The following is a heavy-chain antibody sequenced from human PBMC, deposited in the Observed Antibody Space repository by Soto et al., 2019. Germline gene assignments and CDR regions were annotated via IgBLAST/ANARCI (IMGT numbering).Heavy chain of an antibody. CDR1: GGSISSGDYY. J-gene: IGHJ6*02. Sequence: QVQLQESGPGLVKPSQTLSLTCTVSGGSISSGDYYWSWIRQPPGKGLEWIGYIYYSGSTYYSPSLKSRVTISVDTSKTPFSLKLSSVTAADTAVYYCARTIWGGYYGMDVWGQGTTVTVSS. V-gene: IGHV4-30-4*01. CDR3: ARTIWGGYYGMDV. CDR2: IYYSGST. D-gene: IGHD3-10*01.